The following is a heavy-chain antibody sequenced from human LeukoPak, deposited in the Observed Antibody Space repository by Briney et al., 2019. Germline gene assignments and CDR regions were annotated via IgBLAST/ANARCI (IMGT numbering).Heavy chain of an antibody. D-gene: IGHD6-19*01. Sequence: GGSLRLSCAASGFTFSTYSMNSVRQPPGKGLKWVSYISSSSSTIYYADSVMGRFTISRDNAKNSLYLQMNSLRAEDTAVYYCARAIEVAVAGINWFDPWGQGTLVTVSS. J-gene: IGHJ5*02. CDR2: ISSSSSTI. CDR1: GFTFSTYS. V-gene: IGHV3-48*01. CDR3: ARAIEVAVAGINWFDP.